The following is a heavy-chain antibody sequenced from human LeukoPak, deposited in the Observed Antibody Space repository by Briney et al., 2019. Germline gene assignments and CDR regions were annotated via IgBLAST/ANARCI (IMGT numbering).Heavy chain of an antibody. Sequence: ASVKVSCKASGYTFTSYGISWVRQAPGRGLEWMGWISAYNGNTNYAQKLQGRVTMTTDTSTSTAYMELRSLRSDDTAVYYCARDLSGGGSYSYGLFYYYGMDVWGQGTTVTVSS. CDR3: ARDLSGGGSYSYGLFYYYGMDV. CDR1: GYTFTSYG. J-gene: IGHJ6*02. V-gene: IGHV1-18*01. CDR2: ISAYNGNT. D-gene: IGHD5-18*01.